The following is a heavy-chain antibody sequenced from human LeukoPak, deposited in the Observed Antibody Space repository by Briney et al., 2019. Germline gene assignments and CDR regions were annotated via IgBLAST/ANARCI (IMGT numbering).Heavy chain of an antibody. J-gene: IGHJ5*02. CDR1: GVSISSGDYD. D-gene: IGHD3-3*01. CDR3: ARGSGYDFWSGYYEFDP. CDR2: IYYSGST. V-gene: IGHV4-30-4*08. Sequence: SETLSLTCTVSGVSISSGDYDWSWIRQPPGKGLDWIGYIYYSGSTYYNPSLKSRVTISVDTSKNQFSLKLSSVTAADTAVCYCARGSGYDFWSGYYEFDPWGQGTLVTVSS.